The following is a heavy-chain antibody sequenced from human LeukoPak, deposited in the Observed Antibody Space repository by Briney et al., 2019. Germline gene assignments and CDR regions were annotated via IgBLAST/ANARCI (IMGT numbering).Heavy chain of an antibody. V-gene: IGHV3-23*01. CDR1: GFTFSNAW. Sequence: PGGSLRLSCAVSGFTFSNAWMSWVRQAPGKGLEWVSAISGSGGSTYYADSVKGRFTISRDNSKNTLYLQMNSLRAEDTAVYYCAKPQIKWELVFLLDYWGQGTLVTVSS. D-gene: IGHD1-26*01. CDR2: ISGSGGST. CDR3: AKPQIKWELVFLLDY. J-gene: IGHJ4*02.